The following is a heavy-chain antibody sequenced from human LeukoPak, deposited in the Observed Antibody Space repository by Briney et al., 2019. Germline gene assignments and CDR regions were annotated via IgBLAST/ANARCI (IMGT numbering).Heavy chain of an antibody. V-gene: IGHV3-7*01. J-gene: IGHJ4*02. Sequence: GGSLRLSCAASGFTFSDYYMSWIRQAPGKGLEWVANMNQDGSEKYYVDSVKGRFTISRDNAKTSVYLQMNSLRVEDTAVYYCARDLRGVFDFWGQGTLVTVAS. CDR3: ARDLRGVFDF. CDR1: GFTFSDYY. D-gene: IGHD3-10*01. CDR2: MNQDGSEK.